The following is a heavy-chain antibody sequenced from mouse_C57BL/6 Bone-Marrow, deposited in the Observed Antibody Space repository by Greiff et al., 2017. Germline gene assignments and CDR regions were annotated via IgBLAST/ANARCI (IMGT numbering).Heavy chain of an antibody. J-gene: IGHJ3*01. CDR2: INPSTGGT. Sequence: EVQLQQSGPELVKPGASVKISCKASGYSFTGYYMNWVKQSPEKSLEWIGEINPSTGGTTYNQKFKAKATLTVDKSSSTAYMQLKSLTSEDSAVYYCARFGYDGASWFGCWGQGIPVSVS. CDR3: ARFGYDGASWFGC. CDR1: GYSFTGYY. D-gene: IGHD2-2*01. V-gene: IGHV1-42*01.